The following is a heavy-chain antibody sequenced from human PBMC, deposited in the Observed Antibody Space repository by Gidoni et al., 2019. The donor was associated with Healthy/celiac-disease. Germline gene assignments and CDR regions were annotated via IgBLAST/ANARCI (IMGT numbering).Heavy chain of an antibody. CDR3: ARHLSSIAARGDAFDI. CDR2: IYYSGRT. J-gene: IGHJ3*02. V-gene: IGHV4-39*01. Sequence: QLQLQESGPGLVKPSETLSLTCTVSGCSIRITLYYWGWIRQPPGKGLEWIGSIYYSGRTYYNPSLKSRVTISVDTSKNQFSLKLSSVTAADTAVYYCARHLSSIAARGDAFDIWGQGTMVTVSS. D-gene: IGHD6-6*01. CDR1: GCSIRITLYY.